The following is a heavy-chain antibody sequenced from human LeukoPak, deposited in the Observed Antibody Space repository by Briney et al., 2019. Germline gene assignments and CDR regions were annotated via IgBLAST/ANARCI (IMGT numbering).Heavy chain of an antibody. Sequence: SETLSLICSVSGDSIKSNSHYWGWVRQPPGKGLEWIGSVFHSGSTSYNPSLKSRLTMSVDTSKNQFSLQLPSVTAADTALYFCTRRRAYESPDFWGQGTLVTVSS. V-gene: IGHV4-39*01. CDR3: TRRRAYESPDF. CDR1: GDSIKSNSHY. CDR2: VFHSGST. J-gene: IGHJ4*02. D-gene: IGHD5-12*01.